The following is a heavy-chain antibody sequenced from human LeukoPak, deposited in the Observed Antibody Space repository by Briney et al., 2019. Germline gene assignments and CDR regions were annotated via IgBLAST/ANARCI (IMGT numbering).Heavy chain of an antibody. D-gene: IGHD6-6*01. Sequence: PSETLSLACAVYGGSFSGYYWSWIRQPPGKGLEWIGEINHSGSTNYNPSLKSRVTISVDTSKNQFSLKLSSVTAADTAVYYCARGGIWKAARHRSRYWYFDLWGRGTLVTVSS. J-gene: IGHJ2*01. CDR2: INHSGST. CDR1: GGSFSGYY. V-gene: IGHV4-34*01. CDR3: ARGGIWKAARHRSRYWYFDL.